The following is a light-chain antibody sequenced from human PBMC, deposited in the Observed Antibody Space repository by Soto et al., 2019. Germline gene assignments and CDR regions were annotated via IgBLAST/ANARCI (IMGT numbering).Light chain of an antibody. CDR3: QQYGSLCWT. CDR2: GAS. Sequence: EIGLTQSPGTLSLSPGERAILSCRASQNVDTKYLAWYQFKPGQAPRIIIFGASGRATCIPDRFSGSGSGTDFTVNIRRMEPADCAVYYFQQYGSLCWTFGQGNRVELK. V-gene: IGKV3-20*01. CDR1: QNVDTKY. J-gene: IGKJ1*01.